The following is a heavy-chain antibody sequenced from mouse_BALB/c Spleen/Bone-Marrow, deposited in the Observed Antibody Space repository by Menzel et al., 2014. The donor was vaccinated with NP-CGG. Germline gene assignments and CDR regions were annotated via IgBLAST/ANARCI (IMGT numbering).Heavy chain of an antibody. J-gene: IGHJ2*01. Sequence: QVQLQQSGPELVKPGASVRISCKASGYTFTNYYIHWVKQMPGQGLEWIGRIYPGNVNSKYNEKFKGKATLTADKSSSTAYMQLSSLTSEDSAVYFCAREADWNFDYWGQGTPLTVSS. CDR1: GYTFTNYY. V-gene: IGHV1S56*01. D-gene: IGHD2-13*01. CDR3: AREADWNFDY. CDR2: IYPGNVNS.